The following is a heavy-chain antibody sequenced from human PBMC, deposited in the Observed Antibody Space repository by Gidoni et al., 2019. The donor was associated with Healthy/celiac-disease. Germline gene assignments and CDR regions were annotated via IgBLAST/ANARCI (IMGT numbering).Heavy chain of an antibody. CDR1: GFTFSSYA. J-gene: IGHJ6*02. D-gene: IGHD1-1*01. Sequence: EVQLLESGGGLVQPGGSLRLSCAASGFTFSSYAISWVLQAPGKGLEWFSAISGSGGSTYYADSVKGRFTISRDNSKNTLYLQMNSLRAEDTAVYYCAKSGSRRVERRSRSLGVHYYYGMDVWGQGTTVTVSS. V-gene: IGHV3-23*01. CDR2: ISGSGGST. CDR3: AKSGSRRVERRSRSLGVHYYYGMDV.